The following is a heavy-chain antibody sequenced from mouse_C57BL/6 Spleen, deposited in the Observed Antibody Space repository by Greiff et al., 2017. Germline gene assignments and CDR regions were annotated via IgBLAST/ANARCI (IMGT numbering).Heavy chain of an antibody. CDR1: GFPITSGYY. V-gene: IGHV12-3*01. J-gene: IGHJ4*01. D-gene: IGHD4-1*01. Sequence: ESGPGLVKPSQSLFLTCSITGFPITSGYYWIWIRQSPGKPLEWMGYITHSGETFYNPSLQSPISITRETYKNQFFLQLNSVTTEDTAMYYCAGGTGTDAMDYWGQGTSVTVSS. CDR2: ITHSGET. CDR3: AGGTGTDAMDY.